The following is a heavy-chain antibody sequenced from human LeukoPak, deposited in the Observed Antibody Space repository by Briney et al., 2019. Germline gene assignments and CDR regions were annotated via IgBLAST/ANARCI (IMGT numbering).Heavy chain of an antibody. D-gene: IGHD2-2*01. CDR2: ISAYNGNT. Sequence: ASVKVSCKASGYTFTSYGISWVRQAPGQGLEWMGWISAYNGNTNYAQKLQGRVTMTTDTSTSTAYMELRSLRSDDTAVYYCARDIVVVPAAPTSDYWGQGTLVTVSS. V-gene: IGHV1-18*01. CDR1: GYTFTSYG. J-gene: IGHJ4*02. CDR3: ARDIVVVPAAPTSDY.